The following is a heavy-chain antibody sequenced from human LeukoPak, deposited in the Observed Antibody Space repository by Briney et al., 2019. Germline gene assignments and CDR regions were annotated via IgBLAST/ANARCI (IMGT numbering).Heavy chain of an antibody. J-gene: IGHJ3*02. Sequence: PGGSLRLSCAASRFTFSTYAMSWVRQAPGKRLEWVSSISDSGSSRYYADSVKGRFTISRDNSKNTLYLQMNSLRAEDTAIYYCAKPSYYDSSAYAFDIWGQGTMVTVSS. CDR2: ISDSGSSR. CDR1: RFTFSTYA. CDR3: AKPSYYDSSAYAFDI. D-gene: IGHD3-22*01. V-gene: IGHV3-23*01.